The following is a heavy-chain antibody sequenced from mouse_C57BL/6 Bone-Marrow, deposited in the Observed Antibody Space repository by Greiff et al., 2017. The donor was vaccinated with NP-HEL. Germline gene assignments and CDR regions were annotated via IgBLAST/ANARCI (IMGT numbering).Heavy chain of an antibody. CDR1: GYTFTSYW. CDR3: ARAQATAMDY. V-gene: IGHV1-64*01. D-gene: IGHD3-2*02. Sequence: QVQLQQPGAELVKPGASVKLSCKASGYTFTSYWMHWVKQRPGQGLEWIGMINPNSGSTNYNEKFKSKATLTVDKSSSTAYMQLSSLTSEDSAVYYCARAQATAMDYWGQGTSVTVSS. CDR2: INPNSGST. J-gene: IGHJ4*01.